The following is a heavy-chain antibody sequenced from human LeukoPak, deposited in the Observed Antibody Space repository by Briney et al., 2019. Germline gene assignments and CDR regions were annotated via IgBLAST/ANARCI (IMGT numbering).Heavy chain of an antibody. V-gene: IGHV5-51*01. J-gene: IGHJ1*01. CDR1: GYSFTSYW. CDR2: IYPGDSDT. Sequence: GESLKISCKGSGYSFTSYWIGWVRQMPGKGLEWMGIIYPGDSDTRYSPSFQGQVTISADKSISTAYLQWSSLKASDTAMYYCARPPYFCSSTSCYFQHWGQGTLVTVSS. D-gene: IGHD2-2*01. CDR3: ARPPYFCSSTSCYFQH.